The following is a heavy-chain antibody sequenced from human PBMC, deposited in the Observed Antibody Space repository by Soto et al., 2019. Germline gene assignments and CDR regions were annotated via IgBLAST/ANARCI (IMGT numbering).Heavy chain of an antibody. CDR1: GFTFTTYW. D-gene: IGHD1-1*01. CDR2: INGDGSST. J-gene: IGHJ4*02. V-gene: IGHV3-74*01. CDR3: TRGPRASSTGTGAH. Sequence: GASVKVSCAASGFTFTTYWMHWVRQVPGKGLVWVSRINGDGSSTTYADSVKGRFTISRDNAKNTLYLQMNSLRAKDTAVYYCTRGPRASSTGTGAHWGQGTLVTVSS.